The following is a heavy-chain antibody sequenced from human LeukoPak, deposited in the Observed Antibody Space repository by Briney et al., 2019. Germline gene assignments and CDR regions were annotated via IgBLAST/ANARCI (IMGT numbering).Heavy chain of an antibody. J-gene: IGHJ6*03. D-gene: IGHD3-16*01. V-gene: IGHV4-38-2*02. CDR1: GYSISSGYY. CDR3: ARSFEYYYYMDV. Sequence: SETLSLTCTVSGYSISSGYYWGWIRQPPGKGLGWIGSIYHSGSTYYNPSLKSRVTISVDRSKNQFSLKLSSVTAADTAVYYCARSFEYYYYMDVWGKGTTVTVSS. CDR2: IYHSGST.